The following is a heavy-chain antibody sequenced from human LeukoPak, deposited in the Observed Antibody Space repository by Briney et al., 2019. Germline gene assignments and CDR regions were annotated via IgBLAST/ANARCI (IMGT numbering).Heavy chain of an antibody. CDR2: ISGSGGST. Sequence: GGSLRLSCAATGFTFSSYAMSWVRQAPGKGLEWVSSISGSGGSTYYADSVKGRFTISRDNSKNTLYLQMNSLRAEDMAVYYCAKDHDYGDYEDWFDPWGQGTLVTVSS. D-gene: IGHD4-17*01. V-gene: IGHV3-23*01. CDR1: GFTFSSYA. J-gene: IGHJ5*02. CDR3: AKDHDYGDYEDWFDP.